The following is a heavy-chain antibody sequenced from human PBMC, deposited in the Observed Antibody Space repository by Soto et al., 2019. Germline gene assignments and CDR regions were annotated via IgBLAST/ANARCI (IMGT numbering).Heavy chain of an antibody. Sequence: SETLSLTCTVSGGSISSGDYYWSWIRQPPGKGLEWIGYIYYSGSTYYNPPLKSRVTISVDTSKNQFSLKLSSVTAADTAVYYCARDDYYGSGYGMDVWGQGTTVTVSS. J-gene: IGHJ6*02. D-gene: IGHD3-10*01. CDR2: IYYSGST. CDR3: ARDDYYGSGYGMDV. V-gene: IGHV4-30-4*01. CDR1: GGSISSGDYY.